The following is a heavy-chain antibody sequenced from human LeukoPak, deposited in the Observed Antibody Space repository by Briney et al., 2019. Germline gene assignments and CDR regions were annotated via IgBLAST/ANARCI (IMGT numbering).Heavy chain of an antibody. V-gene: IGHV3-66*02. CDR2: IYSGGST. CDR3: ARASVGSATAVGTADY. J-gene: IGHJ4*02. CDR1: GFTVSSNY. Sequence: GGSLRLSCAASGFTVSSNYMSWVRQAPGKGLEWVSVIYSGGSTYYADSVKGRFTISRDNSKNTLYLQMNSLRAEDTAVYYCARASVGSATAVGTADYWGQGTLVTVSS. D-gene: IGHD1-7*01.